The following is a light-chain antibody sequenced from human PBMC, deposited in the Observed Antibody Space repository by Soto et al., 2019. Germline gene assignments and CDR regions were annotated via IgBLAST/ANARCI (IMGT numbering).Light chain of an antibody. CDR3: PASDDSLNACV. CDR2: NNH. V-gene: IGLV1-44*01. J-gene: IGLJ1*01. Sequence: QSVLTQAPSASGTPGQRVTISCSGSSSNIGSKTVNWYQQLPGMAPKLLIFNNHQRPSGVPDPFSGSKSGTSASLAISGLQSEDEADYYCPASDDSLNACVFGTGTKLTVL. CDR1: SSNIGSKT.